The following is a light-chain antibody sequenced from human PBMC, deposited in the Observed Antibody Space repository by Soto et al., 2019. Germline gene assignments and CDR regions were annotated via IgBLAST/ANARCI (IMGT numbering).Light chain of an antibody. CDR1: SSNIGAGHD. J-gene: IGLJ1*01. Sequence: QSVLTQPPSVSGAPGQRVTISCTGSSSNIGAGHDVHWYQQLPGTAPKLLIYGNSNRPSGVPDRFSGSKSGNTASLTISGLQAEDEADYYCFSSAGSYTYVFATGTKVTVL. CDR3: FSSAGSYTYV. CDR2: GNS. V-gene: IGLV1-40*01.